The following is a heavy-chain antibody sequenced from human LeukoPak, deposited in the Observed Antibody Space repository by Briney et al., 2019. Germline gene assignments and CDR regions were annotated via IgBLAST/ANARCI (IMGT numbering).Heavy chain of an antibody. V-gene: IGHV3-30-3*01. CDR2: ISYDGSNK. CDR1: GFTFSSYA. CDR3: ARDQQGGGSYQVGPFDY. D-gene: IGHD1-26*01. J-gene: IGHJ4*02. Sequence: GGSLRLSCAASGFTFSSYAMHWVRQAPGKGLEWVAVISYDGSNKYYADSVKGRLTISRDNSKNTLYLQMNSLRAEDTAVYYCARDQQGGGSYQVGPFDYWGQGTLVTVSS.